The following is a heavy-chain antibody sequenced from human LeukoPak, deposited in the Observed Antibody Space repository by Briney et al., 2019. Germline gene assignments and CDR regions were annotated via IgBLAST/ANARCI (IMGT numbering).Heavy chain of an antibody. CDR2: INTDGTVT. CDR3: ATKQWLAPPPDS. D-gene: IGHD6-19*01. Sequence: PGGSLRLSCAASAFTFSSYAMSWVRQAPGKGLESVSRINTDGTVTTYADSVKGRFTVSRDNADNTMFLQMNSVRDEDTAVYYCATKQWLAPPPDSWGQGTPVTVSS. CDR1: AFTFSSYA. J-gene: IGHJ4*02. V-gene: IGHV3-74*01.